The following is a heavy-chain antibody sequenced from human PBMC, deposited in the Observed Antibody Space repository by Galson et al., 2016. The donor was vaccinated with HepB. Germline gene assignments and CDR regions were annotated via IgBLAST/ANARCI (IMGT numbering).Heavy chain of an antibody. D-gene: IGHD2-15*01. V-gene: IGHV1-3*01. CDR2: TNAGSGAT. Sequence: SVKVSCKASGYTFTSYVIHWVRQAPGQRLEWMGWTNAGSGATKYSQTFQGRVSISRDTSATTAYMDLSGLTSEDTAMYYCARSLGSNHFDNWGQGTLVTVSS. CDR1: GYTFTSYV. J-gene: IGHJ4*02. CDR3: ARSLGSNHFDN.